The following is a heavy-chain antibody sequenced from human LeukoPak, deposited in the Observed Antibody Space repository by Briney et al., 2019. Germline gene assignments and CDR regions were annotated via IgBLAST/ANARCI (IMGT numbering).Heavy chain of an antibody. Sequence: PGGSLRLSCAASGFTFSSYWMSWVRQAPGKGLEWVANIKQDGSEKYYVDSVKGRFTISRDNAKNSLYLQMNSLRAEDTAVYYCARYPGKLGYCSGGSCYPDWYFDLWGRGTLVTVSS. CDR2: IKQDGSEK. CDR3: ARYPGKLGYCSGGSCYPDWYFDL. D-gene: IGHD2-15*01. CDR1: GFTFSSYW. J-gene: IGHJ2*01. V-gene: IGHV3-7*01.